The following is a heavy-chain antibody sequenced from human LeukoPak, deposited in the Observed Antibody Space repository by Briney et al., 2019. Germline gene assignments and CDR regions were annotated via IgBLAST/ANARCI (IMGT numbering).Heavy chain of an antibody. J-gene: IGHJ4*02. Sequence: GGSLRLSCAASGFTFSSYWMSWVRQAPGKGLEWVSGISGSGGSTYYADSVKGRFTISRDNSKKTLYLQMDSLRAEDTAVYYCAKVQGFTFDYWGQGTLVTVSS. CDR2: ISGSGGST. CDR1: GFTFSSYW. CDR3: AKVQGFTFDY. V-gene: IGHV3-23*01.